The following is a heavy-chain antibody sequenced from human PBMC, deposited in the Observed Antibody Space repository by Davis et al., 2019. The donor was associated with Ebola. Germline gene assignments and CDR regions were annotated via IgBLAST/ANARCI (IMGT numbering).Heavy chain of an antibody. CDR2: IKTNADGGTV. D-gene: IGHD3-16*01. V-gene: IGHV3-15*01. CDR3: TTDPGMMITFGGVVNHYGMDV. J-gene: IGHJ6*02. Sequence: GESLKISSVASGFTFSNAWMAWVRQAPGKGLEWVGRIKTNADGGTVAYAAPVKGRFTISRDDAQQTLYLEMNSLKTEDTAVYYCTTDPGMMITFGGVVNHYGMDVWGQGTTVTVSS. CDR1: GFTFSNAW.